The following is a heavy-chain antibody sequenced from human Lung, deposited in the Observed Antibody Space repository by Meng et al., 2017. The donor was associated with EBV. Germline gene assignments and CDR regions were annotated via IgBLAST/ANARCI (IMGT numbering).Heavy chain of an antibody. CDR3: VRANLGSADY. CDR1: GYTFNGYY. CDR2: ITPSSGGT. V-gene: IGHV1-2*06. Sequence: QVQLVQSGAEVKKPGASVQVSCKASGYTFNGYYMHWLRQAPGQGLEWVGRITPSSGGTTYAQKFQGRVTMTRDTSISTAYMELSSLRSDDAAIYYCVRANLGSADYWGQGTLVTVSS. J-gene: IGHJ4*02. D-gene: IGHD7-27*01.